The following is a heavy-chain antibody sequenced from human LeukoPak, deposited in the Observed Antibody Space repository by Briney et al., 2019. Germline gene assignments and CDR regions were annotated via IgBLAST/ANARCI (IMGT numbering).Heavy chain of an antibody. V-gene: IGHV3-7*01. J-gene: IGHJ4*02. CDR2: IKHDGSEK. D-gene: IGHD4-11*01. CDR3: ARDTAVTAD. Sequence: PGGSLRLSCVASGFTFSRYWMSWVRQAPGKGLEWVANIKHDGSEKYYVDSVEGRFTISRDNAKNSLFLQMNSLRAEDTAVYYCARDTAVTADWGQGTLVTVSS. CDR1: GFTFSRYW.